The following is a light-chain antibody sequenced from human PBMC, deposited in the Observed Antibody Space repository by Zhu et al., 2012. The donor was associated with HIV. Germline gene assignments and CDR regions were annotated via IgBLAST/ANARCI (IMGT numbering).Light chain of an antibody. Sequence: ETVLTQSPDILSLSPGDRATLACRASQTVNSNYVIWYQQKPGQAPRPLIYGASDRASGVPDRFSGSGSGTDFTLTISRLEPEDFAVYYCHQYDNSWTFGQGTKVEIK. CDR1: QTVNSNY. CDR3: HQYDNSWT. J-gene: IGKJ1*01. CDR2: GAS. V-gene: IGKV3-20*01.